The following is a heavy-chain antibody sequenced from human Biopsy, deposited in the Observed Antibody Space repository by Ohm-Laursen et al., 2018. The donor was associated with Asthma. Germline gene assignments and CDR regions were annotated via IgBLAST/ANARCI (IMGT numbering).Heavy chain of an antibody. CDR2: INAANGNT. CDR1: GCTFINYA. Sequence: SVKVSCKASGCTFINYAIHWVRQAPGHSLEWMGWINAANGNTKYSQKFQGRLTISRDTSTSTAYMELSSLSSEDTAVYYCARGYSGSDRIVYYYSGLEVWGQGTTVTVSS. J-gene: IGHJ6*02. D-gene: IGHD5-12*01. CDR3: ARGYSGSDRIVYYYSGLEV. V-gene: IGHV1-3*01.